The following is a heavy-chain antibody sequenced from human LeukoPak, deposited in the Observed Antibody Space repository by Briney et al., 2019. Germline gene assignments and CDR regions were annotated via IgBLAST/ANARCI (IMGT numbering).Heavy chain of an antibody. V-gene: IGHV4-59*01. CDR2: IYYSGST. J-gene: IGHJ4*02. CDR3: ARDLGYSSGRGFDY. D-gene: IGHD6-19*01. CDR1: GGSISSYY. Sequence: PSETLSLTCTVSGGSISSYYWSWIRQPPGKGLEWIGYIYYSGSTNYNPSPKSRVTISVDTSKHQFSLKLSPVTAADTAVYYCARDLGYSSGRGFDYWGQGTLVTVSS.